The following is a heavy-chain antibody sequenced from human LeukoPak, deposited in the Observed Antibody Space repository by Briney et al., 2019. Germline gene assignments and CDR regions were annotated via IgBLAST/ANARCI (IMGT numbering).Heavy chain of an antibody. CDR3: ARVSDILTGSRYYYYFDY. V-gene: IGHV1-69*05. CDR2: IIPIFGTA. CDR1: GGTFSSYA. J-gene: IGHJ4*02. Sequence: SVKVSCKASGGTFSSYAISWVRQAPGQGLEWMGRIIPIFGTANYAQKFQGRVTITTDESTSTAYMELSSLRSEDTAVYYCARVSDILTGSRYYYYFDYWGQGTLVTVSS. D-gene: IGHD3-9*01.